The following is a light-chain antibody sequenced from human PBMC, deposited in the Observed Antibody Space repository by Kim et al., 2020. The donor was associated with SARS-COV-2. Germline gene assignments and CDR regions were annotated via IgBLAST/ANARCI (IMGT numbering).Light chain of an antibody. J-gene: IGKJ4*01. V-gene: IGKV1-39*01. CDR1: QSISTY. Sequence: DIQMTQSPSSLAASVGDRITIACRASQSISTYLNWYQQKSGKAPKLLIYAASRLQTGVPSRLSGSGSGTDFTLTISSLQPEDFATYYCQQSHTAPLLTFGGGTKVDIK. CDR2: AAS. CDR3: QQSHTAPLLT.